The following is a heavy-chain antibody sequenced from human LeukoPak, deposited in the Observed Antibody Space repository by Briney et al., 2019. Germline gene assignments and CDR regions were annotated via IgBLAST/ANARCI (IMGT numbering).Heavy chain of an antibody. Sequence: SETLSLTCTVSGGSISSYYWSWIRQPPGKGLEWIGYIYYSGSTNYNPSLKSRVTISVDTSKNQSSLKLSSVTAADTAVYYCARDRVQSGWFDPWGQGTLVTVSS. J-gene: IGHJ5*02. CDR1: GGSISSYY. CDR3: ARDRVQSGWFDP. D-gene: IGHD3-10*01. CDR2: IYYSGST. V-gene: IGHV4-59*01.